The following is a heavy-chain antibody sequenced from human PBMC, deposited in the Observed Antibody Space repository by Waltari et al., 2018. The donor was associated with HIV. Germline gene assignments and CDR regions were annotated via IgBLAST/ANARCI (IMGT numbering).Heavy chain of an antibody. Sequence: QVQLQESGPGLVKPSETLSLTCIVSGGSISSYYWSWIRQPPGKGLEWIGYIYHSGSTNYTPSLKSRVTISVDTSKNQFSLKLSSVTAADTAVYYCARDGPSSVGSGYYRYFDLWGRGTLVTVSS. CDR2: IYHSGST. CDR1: GGSISSYY. J-gene: IGHJ2*01. V-gene: IGHV4-59*01. D-gene: IGHD3-3*01. CDR3: ARDGPSSVGSGYYRYFDL.